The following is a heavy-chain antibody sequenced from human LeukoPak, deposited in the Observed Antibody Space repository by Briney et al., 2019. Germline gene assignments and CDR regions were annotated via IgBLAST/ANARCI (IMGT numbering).Heavy chain of an antibody. Sequence: PGGSLRLSCSASVYTSSSYTMLWIRQAPGKGLEWVSSISPSSSMMHYADSVRGRFTLSRDNAKNSLYLQMNSLRDEDTAVYYCASRRGFDDWGQGTLVTVSS. V-gene: IGHV3-48*02. CDR2: ISPSSSMM. CDR1: VYTSSSYT. D-gene: IGHD3-10*01. CDR3: ASRRGFDD. J-gene: IGHJ4*02.